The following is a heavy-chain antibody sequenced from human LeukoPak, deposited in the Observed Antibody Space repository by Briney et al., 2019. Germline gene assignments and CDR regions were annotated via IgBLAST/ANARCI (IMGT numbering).Heavy chain of an antibody. J-gene: IGHJ4*02. Sequence: GGSLRLSCAASGFTFASYNMNWVRQAPGKGLEWVSYISGSSSTIHYADSVKGRFTISRDNARNALYLQMNGLRVDDTAVYYCARDKRGATGFDYWGQGTLVTVSS. V-gene: IGHV3-48*04. D-gene: IGHD2-15*01. CDR1: GFTFASYN. CDR3: ARDKRGATGFDY. CDR2: ISGSSSTI.